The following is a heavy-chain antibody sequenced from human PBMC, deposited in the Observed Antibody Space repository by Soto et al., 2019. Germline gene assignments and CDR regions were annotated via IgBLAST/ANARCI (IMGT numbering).Heavy chain of an antibody. CDR2: INHSGST. CDR1: GGSFSGYY. Sequence: SETLSLTCAVYGGSFSGYYWSWIRQPPGKGLEWIGEINHSGSTNYNPSLKSRVTISVDTSKNQFSLKLSSVTAADTAVYYCARSRYREYYYYGMDVWGQGTTVTVSS. V-gene: IGHV4-34*01. D-gene: IGHD1-26*01. J-gene: IGHJ6*02. CDR3: ARSRYREYYYYGMDV.